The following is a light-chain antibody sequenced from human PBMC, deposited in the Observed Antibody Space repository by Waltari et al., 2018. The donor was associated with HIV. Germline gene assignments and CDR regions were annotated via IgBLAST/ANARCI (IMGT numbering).Light chain of an antibody. CDR2: REN. J-gene: IGLJ2*01. CDR3: QVWDK. CDR1: NIGSKN. Sequence: SYDLTQPLSVSVALGQTAMLTCGGNNIGSKNVHWYQQKPGQAPVLVIYRENNRPSGIPERFSGSNSGNTATLTISRAQAEDEADYYCQVWDKFGGGTKLTVL. V-gene: IGLV3-9*01.